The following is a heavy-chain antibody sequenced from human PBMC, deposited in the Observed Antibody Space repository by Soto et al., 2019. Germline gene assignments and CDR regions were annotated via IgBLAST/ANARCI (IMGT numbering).Heavy chain of an antibody. V-gene: IGHV4-59*10. Sequence: SETLSLTCAVYGGSFSDFYWNWIRKSAGKGLEWIGRIYATGTTDYNPSLKSRVMMSVDTSKKQFSLKLRSVTAADTAVYYCVKDGTKTLRDWFDPWGQGISVTVSS. CDR1: GGSFSDFY. D-gene: IGHD1-1*01. CDR3: VKDGTKTLRDWFDP. J-gene: IGHJ5*02. CDR2: IYATGTT.